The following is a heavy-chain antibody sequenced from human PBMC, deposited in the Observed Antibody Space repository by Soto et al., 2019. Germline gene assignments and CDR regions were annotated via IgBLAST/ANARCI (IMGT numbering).Heavy chain of an antibody. V-gene: IGHV3-23*01. Sequence: EVQLLEAGGGLVQPGGSLRLSCEASGFTFSSYAMSWVRQAPGKGLEWVSIIGVGGGARYYPESVKGRFTISRDNSRDTLYLEMNSLRDEDTAVYYCARVRFGELVWGQGTLVTVSS. CDR2: IGVGGGAR. CDR3: ARVRFGELV. CDR1: GFTFSSYA. D-gene: IGHD3-10*01. J-gene: IGHJ4*02.